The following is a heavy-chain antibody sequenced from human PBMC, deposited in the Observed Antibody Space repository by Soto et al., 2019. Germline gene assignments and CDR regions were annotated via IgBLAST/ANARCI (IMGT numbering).Heavy chain of an antibody. Sequence: QVQLVQSGAEVKKPGASVKVSCKASGYTFTGYYMHWVRQAPGQGLEWMGWINPNSGGTNYAQKFQGEVTMTRNTSIXXAYMELSRLRSDDTAVYYCAREVVTYGSGSYYFDYWGQGTLVTVSS. CDR3: AREVVTYGSGSYYFDY. V-gene: IGHV1-2*02. J-gene: IGHJ4*02. CDR1: GYTFTGYY. CDR2: INPNSGGT. D-gene: IGHD3-10*01.